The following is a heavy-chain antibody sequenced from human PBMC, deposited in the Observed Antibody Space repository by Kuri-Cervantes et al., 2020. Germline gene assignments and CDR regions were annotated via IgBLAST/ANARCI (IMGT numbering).Heavy chain of an antibody. CDR1: GGSISSGGYY. J-gene: IGHJ4*02. V-gene: IGHV4-31*03. Sequence: LRLSCTVSGGSISSGGYYWSWIRQHPGKGLEWIGYIYYSGSTYYNPSLKSRVTISVDTSKNQFSLKLSSVTAADTAVYYCVRDSRHYDSLPKFDYWGQGTLVTVSS. D-gene: IGHD3-22*01. CDR2: IYYSGST. CDR3: VRDSRHYDSLPKFDY.